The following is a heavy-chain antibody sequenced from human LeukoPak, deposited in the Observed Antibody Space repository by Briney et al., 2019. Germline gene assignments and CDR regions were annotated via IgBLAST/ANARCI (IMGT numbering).Heavy chain of an antibody. Sequence: SETLSLTCSVSGGSISCLYWSWPRHPPGEGLEWIGYIYCTRSTNYNPSHKSRVTISVDPSKNQFSPKLNSGTAADTAVYYCVRDGTNWDNWFDRWGQGTLVTVSS. CDR2: IYCTRST. CDR3: VRDGTNWDNWFDR. CDR1: GGSISCLY. D-gene: IGHD3-16*01. J-gene: IGHJ5*02. V-gene: IGHV4-59*11.